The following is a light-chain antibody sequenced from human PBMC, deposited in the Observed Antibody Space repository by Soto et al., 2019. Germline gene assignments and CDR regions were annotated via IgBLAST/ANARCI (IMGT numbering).Light chain of an antibody. J-gene: IGLJ2*01. V-gene: IGLV2-14*01. CDR3: SSYTSSSVV. Sequence: QSVLTQPASVSGSPGQSITISCTGTSSDVGGYNYVCWYQQHPGKAPKLMIYDVRNRPSGVSNRFSGSKSGNTASLTISGVQAEDEADYYCSSYTSSSVVFGGGTKVTVL. CDR2: DVR. CDR1: SSDVGGYNY.